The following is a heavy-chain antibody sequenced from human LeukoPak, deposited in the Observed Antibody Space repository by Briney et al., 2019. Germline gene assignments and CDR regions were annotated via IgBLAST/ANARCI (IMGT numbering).Heavy chain of an antibody. V-gene: IGHV3-74*01. Sequence: PGGSLRLSCAASGFTFSSYWIHWVRQVPGKGLVWVSRIHGDGRTTTYADSVKGRFTISRDNAKNTLYLQMNSLRAEETAVYYCARDNGENYHTAFDYWGQGTLVTVSS. CDR1: GFTFSSYW. CDR2: IHGDGRTT. J-gene: IGHJ4*02. D-gene: IGHD2-8*01. CDR3: ARDNGENYHTAFDY.